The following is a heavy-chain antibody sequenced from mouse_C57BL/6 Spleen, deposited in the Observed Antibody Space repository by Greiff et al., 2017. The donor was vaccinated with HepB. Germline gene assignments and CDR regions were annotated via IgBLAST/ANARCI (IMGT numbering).Heavy chain of an antibody. CDR1: GYTFTSYW. D-gene: IGHD1-1*01. J-gene: IGHJ1*03. V-gene: IGHV1-55*01. CDR3: ARYSYYGSSYWYFDV. CDR2: IYPGSGST. Sequence: VQLQQPGAELVKPGASVKMSCKASGYTFTSYWITWVKQRPGQGLEWIGDIYPGSGSTNYNEKFKSKATLTVDTSSSTAYMQLSSLTSEDSAVYYCARYSYYGSSYWYFDVWGTGTTVTVSS.